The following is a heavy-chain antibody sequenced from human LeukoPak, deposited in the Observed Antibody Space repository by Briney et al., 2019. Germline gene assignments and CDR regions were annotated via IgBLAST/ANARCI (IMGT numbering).Heavy chain of an antibody. V-gene: IGHV3-33*08. D-gene: IGHD4-11*01. CDR1: GFTFSSYW. J-gene: IGHJ4*01. Sequence: GGSLRLSCAASGFTFSSYWMSWVRQAPGTGLEWVAVIWSDATNRFYADSVKGRCTISRDNSQNTVFLQITSLRVKDTAIYYCARDAQRGFDYSNSLKNWGHGTLVTVSS. CDR2: IWSDATNR. CDR3: ARDAQRGFDYSNSLKN.